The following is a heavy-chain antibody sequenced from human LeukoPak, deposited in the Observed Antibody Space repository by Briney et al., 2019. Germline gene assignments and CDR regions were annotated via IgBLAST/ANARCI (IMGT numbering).Heavy chain of an antibody. CDR3: ARSGVYYDSSCYTPYFDY. Sequence: PGGSLRLSCAASGFTVSSNYMNWVRQAPGKGLEWVSVIYSGGSTYYADSVKGRFTISRHNSKNTLYLQMNSLRAEDTAVYYCARSGVYYDSSCYTPYFDYWGQGTLVTVSS. V-gene: IGHV3-53*04. CDR1: GFTVSSNY. D-gene: IGHD3-22*01. CDR2: IYSGGST. J-gene: IGHJ4*02.